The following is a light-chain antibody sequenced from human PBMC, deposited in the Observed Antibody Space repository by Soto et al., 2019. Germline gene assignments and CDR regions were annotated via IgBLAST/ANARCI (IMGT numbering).Light chain of an antibody. CDR1: SSDVGGHNA. V-gene: IGLV2-14*01. CDR3: SSFTRGITYV. Sequence: QSALTQPASVSGSPGQSITISCTGTSSDVGGHNAVSWYRQDPGKAPKLVIYDVTNRPSGVSNRFSGCKSGNTASLTISGLQTEVEADYYCSSFTRGITYVFGTGTQLTVL. J-gene: IGLJ1*01. CDR2: DVT.